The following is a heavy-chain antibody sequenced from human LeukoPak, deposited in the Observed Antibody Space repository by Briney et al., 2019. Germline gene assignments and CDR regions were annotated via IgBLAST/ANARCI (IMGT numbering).Heavy chain of an antibody. CDR3: AKDVDYYGSGSSAFDI. D-gene: IGHD3-10*01. V-gene: IGHV3-23*01. J-gene: IGHJ3*02. Sequence: GGSLRLSCAASGFTFSSYAMSWVRQAPGKGLEWVSAISGSGGSTYYADSVKGRFTISRDNSKNTLYLQMNSLRAEDTAVYYCAKDVDYYGSGSSAFDIWGQGTMVTVSS. CDR2: ISGSGGST. CDR1: GFTFSSYA.